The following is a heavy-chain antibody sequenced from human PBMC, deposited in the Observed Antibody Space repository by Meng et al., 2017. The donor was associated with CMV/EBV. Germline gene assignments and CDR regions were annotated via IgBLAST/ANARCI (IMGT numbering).Heavy chain of an antibody. CDR3: ARMSQWELLHFDY. CDR1: GFTFSSYA. D-gene: IGHD1-26*01. J-gene: IGHJ4*02. Sequence: QVQLVEPGXGVVQPGRSLRLSCAASGFTFSSYAMHWVRQAPGKGLEWVAVISYDGSNKYYADSVKGRFTISRDNSKNTLYLQMNSLRAEDTAVYYCARMSQWELLHFDYWGQGTLVTVAS. V-gene: IGHV3-30-3*01. CDR2: ISYDGSNK.